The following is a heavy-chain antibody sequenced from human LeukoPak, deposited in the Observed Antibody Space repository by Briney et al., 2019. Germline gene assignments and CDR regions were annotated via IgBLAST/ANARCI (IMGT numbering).Heavy chain of an antibody. V-gene: IGHV3-23*01. Sequence: GGSLRLSCAASGFTFSSYSMNWVRQAPGKGLEWVSTIAVVGGNTHYADSVEGRFTISRQDSNNALHLQSNSLRAEDTAIYYCARDCCSGGGPLDIWGQGTLVTVSS. CDR2: IAVVGGNT. CDR3: ARDCCSGGGPLDI. D-gene: IGHD2-15*01. J-gene: IGHJ4*02. CDR1: GFTFSSYS.